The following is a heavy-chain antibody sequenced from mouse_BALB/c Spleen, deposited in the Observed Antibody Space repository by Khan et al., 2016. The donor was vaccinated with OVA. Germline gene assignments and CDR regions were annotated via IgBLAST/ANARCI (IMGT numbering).Heavy chain of an antibody. D-gene: IGHD1-1*01. Sequence: EVELVESGPELVKPGASVKMSCKASGYTFTSYVMHWVKQKPGQGLEWIGYISPNSDGSKYNEKFRGKATLTSDKSSSTAYMELSSLPSEDSAVYYCLRSLYYYGSAYEGFAYWGQGTLVTVSA. CDR1: GYTFTSYV. CDR3: LRSLYYYGSAYEGFAY. V-gene: IGHV1S136*01. J-gene: IGHJ3*01. CDR2: ISPNSDGS.